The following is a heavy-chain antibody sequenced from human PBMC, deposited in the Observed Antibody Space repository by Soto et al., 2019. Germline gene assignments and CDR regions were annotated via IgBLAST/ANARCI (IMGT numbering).Heavy chain of an antibody. CDR3: AKDLTGLLVPRRFDY. Sequence: HPGGSLRLSCAASGFTFDYYAMHWVRQSPGKGLEWVSGISWNSGSIGYADSVKGRFTISRDNAKNSLYLQMNSLRAEDTALYYCAKDLTGLLVPRRFDYWGQGTLVTVSS. CDR2: ISWNSGSI. D-gene: IGHD3-22*01. J-gene: IGHJ4*02. V-gene: IGHV3-9*01. CDR1: GFTFDYYA.